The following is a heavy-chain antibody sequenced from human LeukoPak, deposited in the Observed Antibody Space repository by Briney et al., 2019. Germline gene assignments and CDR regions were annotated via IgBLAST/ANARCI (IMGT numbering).Heavy chain of an antibody. CDR3: ARDPYYDFWSGYYH. V-gene: IGHV3-7*01. J-gene: IGHJ5*02. Sequence: GGSLRLSCAASGFTFSSYWMSWVRQAPGKGLEWVANIKQDGSEKYYVDSVEGRFTISRDNAKNSLYLQMNSLRAEDTAVYYCARDPYYDFWSGYYHWGQGTLVTVSS. D-gene: IGHD3-3*01. CDR2: IKQDGSEK. CDR1: GFTFSSYW.